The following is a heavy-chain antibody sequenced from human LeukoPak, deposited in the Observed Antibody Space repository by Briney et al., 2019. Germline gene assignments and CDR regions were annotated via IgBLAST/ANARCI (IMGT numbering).Heavy chain of an antibody. D-gene: IGHD1-26*01. J-gene: IGHJ3*02. V-gene: IGHV4-61*02. CDR2: MYTSGST. Sequence: PSETLSLTCTVSGGSISSGSYYWSWIRQPAGKGLEWIGRMYTSGSTNYNPSLKSRVTISVDTSKNQFSLKLSSVTAADTAVYYCARDRVGAYGFDIWGQGTMVTVSS. CDR3: ARDRVGAYGFDI. CDR1: GGSISSGSYY.